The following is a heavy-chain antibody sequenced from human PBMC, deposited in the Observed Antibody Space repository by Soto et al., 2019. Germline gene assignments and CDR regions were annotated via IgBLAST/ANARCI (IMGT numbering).Heavy chain of an antibody. CDR2: VSTNDDRT. D-gene: IGHD3-22*01. V-gene: IGHV1-18*01. CDR1: GYTFTAYG. Sequence: ASVKVSCKTSGYTFTAYGLAWLRQAPGQRHERMGWVSTNDDRTNYAQKFQGRVTMTTDRSTTTTSMELRSLRADDTAVYYCARELSTESSAYYSFAFWGQGTLVTVSS. CDR3: ARELSTESSAYYSFAF. J-gene: IGHJ4*02.